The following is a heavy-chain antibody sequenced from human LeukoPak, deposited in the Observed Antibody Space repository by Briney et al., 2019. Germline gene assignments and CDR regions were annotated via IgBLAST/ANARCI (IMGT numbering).Heavy chain of an antibody. CDR3: AGQWELHGAFDY. D-gene: IGHD1-26*01. V-gene: IGHV4-59*01. CDR2: IYYSGST. Sequence: SETLSLTCTVSGGSISSYYWSWIRQPPGKGLEWIGYIYYSGSTNYNPSLKSRVTISVDTSKNQFSLELSSVTAADTAVYYCAGQWELHGAFDYWGQGTLVTVSS. CDR1: GGSISSYY. J-gene: IGHJ4*02.